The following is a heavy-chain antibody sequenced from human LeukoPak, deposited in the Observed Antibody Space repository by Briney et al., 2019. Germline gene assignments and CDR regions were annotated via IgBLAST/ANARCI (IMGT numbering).Heavy chain of an antibody. CDR2: IIPILGIA. J-gene: IGHJ5*02. V-gene: IGHV1-69*04. CDR1: GGTFSSYA. Sequence: SVKVSCKASGGTFSSYAVSWVRQAPGQGLEWMGRIIPILGIANYAQKFQGRVTMTEDTSTDTAYMELSSLRSEDTAVYYCARYYGSGSYGFDPWGRGTLVTVSS. CDR3: ARYYGSGSYGFDP. D-gene: IGHD3-10*01.